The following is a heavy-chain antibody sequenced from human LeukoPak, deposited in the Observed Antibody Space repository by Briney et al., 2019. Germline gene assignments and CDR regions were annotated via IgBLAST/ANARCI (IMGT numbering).Heavy chain of an antibody. CDR3: ARGRITIFGVVIMGFDY. CDR1: GGSISSYY. CDR2: IYYSGST. D-gene: IGHD3-3*01. V-gene: IGHV4-59*01. J-gene: IGHJ4*02. Sequence: SETLSLTCTVSGGSISSYYWSWIRQPPGKGLEWIGYIYYSGSTNYNPSLKSRVTISVDTSKNQFSLKLSSVTAADTAVYYCARGRITIFGVVIMGFDYWGQGTLVTVSS.